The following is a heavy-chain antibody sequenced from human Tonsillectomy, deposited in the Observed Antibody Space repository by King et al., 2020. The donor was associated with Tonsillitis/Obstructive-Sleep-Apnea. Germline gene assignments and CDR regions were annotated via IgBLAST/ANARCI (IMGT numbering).Heavy chain of an antibody. J-gene: IGHJ4*02. CDR3: ARDWLPGSRNTNFLLDY. CDR2: IKKDGSQE. D-gene: IGHD3-16*02. Sequence: VQLVQSGGGLVQPGGSLRLSCVASGFTFSNYYMSWVRQAPGKGLEWVGNIKKDGSQEYNVDSVKGRFTISRDNAKNSLYLQMTSLRAEDTAVYYCARDWLPGSRNTNFLLDYWGQGTRVTVSS. V-gene: IGHV3-7*01. CDR1: GFTFSNYY.